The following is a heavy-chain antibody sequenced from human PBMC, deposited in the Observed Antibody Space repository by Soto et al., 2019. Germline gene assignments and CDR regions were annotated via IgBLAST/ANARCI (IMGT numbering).Heavy chain of an antibody. J-gene: IGHJ4*02. CDR2: LNPNGGST. Sequence: QVQLVQSGAEVKKPGASVKVSCNASGYTFTNSYIHWVRQAPGQGLEWMALLNPNGGSTNYAQNFPGRVTVTRDTSTSTVYMELTSLTSEDTAVYYCARNLAAGDYWGQGTLVTVSS. CDR3: ARNLAAGDY. D-gene: IGHD6-13*01. V-gene: IGHV1-46*01. CDR1: GYTFTNSY.